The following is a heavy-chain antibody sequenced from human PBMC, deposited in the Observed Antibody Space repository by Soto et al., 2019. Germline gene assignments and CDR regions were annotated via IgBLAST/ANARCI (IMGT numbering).Heavy chain of an antibody. J-gene: IGHJ6*02. Sequence: EVQLLESGGGLVQPGGSLRLSCAASGFTFSSYAMTWVRQAPGKGLEWVSAISGSGGSTYYADSVKGRFTISRDNSKNTLYLQMNSLRGEDTAVYYCAKGITVAGNYYYGMDVWGQGTTVTVSS. CDR2: ISGSGGST. D-gene: IGHD6-19*01. CDR3: AKGITVAGNYYYGMDV. V-gene: IGHV3-23*01. CDR1: GFTFSSYA.